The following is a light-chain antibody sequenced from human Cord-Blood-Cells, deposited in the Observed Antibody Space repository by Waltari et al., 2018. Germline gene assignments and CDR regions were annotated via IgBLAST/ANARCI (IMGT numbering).Light chain of an antibody. V-gene: IGLV2-14*01. J-gene: IGLJ3*02. Sequence: QSALPHPASVSGPPGQPITIPCTGTTSSVVGYNYFSWYQQHPGKAPKLMIYDVSKRPSGVSNRFSGSKSGNTASLTISGLQAEDEADYYCSSYTSSSTWVFGGGTKLTVL. CDR1: TSSVVGYNY. CDR3: SSYTSSSTWV. CDR2: DVS.